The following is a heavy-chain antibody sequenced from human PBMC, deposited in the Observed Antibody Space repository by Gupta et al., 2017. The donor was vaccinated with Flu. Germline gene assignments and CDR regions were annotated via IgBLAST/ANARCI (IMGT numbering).Heavy chain of an antibody. J-gene: IGHJ6*03. V-gene: IGHV3-30-3*01. Sequence: MHWVRQAPGKVLEWGAVMSYDVSMKYFANSVKSRFTISRDKSKNTLYLQINSLIAEDTAVYYCARDPSAYRNYFYYYMDVWGKVTKVTVSS. CDR3: ARDPSAYRNYFYYYMDV. CDR2: MSYDVSMK. D-gene: IGHD1-1*01.